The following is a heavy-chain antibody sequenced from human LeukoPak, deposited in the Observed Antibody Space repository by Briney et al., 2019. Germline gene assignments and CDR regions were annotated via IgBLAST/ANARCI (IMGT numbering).Heavy chain of an antibody. CDR1: GYTFTGYY. CDR2: INPNSGGT. D-gene: IGHD6-19*01. CDR3: ARAMGIAVAGTPHY. V-gene: IGHV1-2*06. Sequence: GASVKVSCKASGYTFTGYYMHWVRQAPGQGLKWMGRINPNSGGTNYAQKFQGRVTMTRDTSISTAYMELSRLRSDDTAVYYCARAMGIAVAGTPHYWGQGTLVTVSS. J-gene: IGHJ4*02.